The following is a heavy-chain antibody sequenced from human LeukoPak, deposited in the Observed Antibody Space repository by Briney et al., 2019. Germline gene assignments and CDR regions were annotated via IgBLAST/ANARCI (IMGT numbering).Heavy chain of an antibody. Sequence: PGGSLRLSCAASGFTFSSYAMRWVRQAPGKGLEWVSAISGSGGSTYYADSVKGRFTISRDNSKNTLYLQMNSLRAEDTAVYYCAKYIAGSYGHYFDYWGQGTLVTVSS. CDR2: ISGSGGST. CDR1: GFTFSSYA. J-gene: IGHJ4*02. D-gene: IGHD3-10*01. V-gene: IGHV3-23*01. CDR3: AKYIAGSYGHYFDY.